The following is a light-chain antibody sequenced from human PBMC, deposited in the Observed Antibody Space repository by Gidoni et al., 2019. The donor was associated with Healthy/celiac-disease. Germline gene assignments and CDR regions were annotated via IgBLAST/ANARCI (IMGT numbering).Light chain of an antibody. CDR3: QQRSNWPLT. CDR2: DAS. CDR1: QSVSSY. J-gene: IGKJ4*01. V-gene: IGKV3-11*01. Sequence: EIVLTQSPATLSLSPGERATLSCRASQSVSSYLAWYQQKPAQAPRLLIYDASNSATGIPARFSGSGSGTDFTLTISSLEPEDFAVYYCQQRSNWPLTFXGXTKVEIK.